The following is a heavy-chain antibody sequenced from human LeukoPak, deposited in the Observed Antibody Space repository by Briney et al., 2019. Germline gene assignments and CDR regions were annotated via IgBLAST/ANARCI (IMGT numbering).Heavy chain of an antibody. Sequence: GASVKVSCKASAYTFTGYYMHWVRQAPGKGLEWMGGFDPEDGETIYAQKFQGRVTMTEDTSTDTAYMELSSLRSEDTAVYYCATEQYYYDSSGFNWFDPWGQGTLVTVSS. D-gene: IGHD3-22*01. J-gene: IGHJ5*02. CDR1: AYTFTGYY. CDR2: FDPEDGET. V-gene: IGHV1-24*01. CDR3: ATEQYYYDSSGFNWFDP.